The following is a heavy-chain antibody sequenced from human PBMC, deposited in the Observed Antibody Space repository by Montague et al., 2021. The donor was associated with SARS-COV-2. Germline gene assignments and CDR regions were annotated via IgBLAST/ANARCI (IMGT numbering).Heavy chain of an antibody. Sequence: SETLSLTCAVYGGSFGDDHWSWIRQPPGKGLEWIGDIKQSGRTNYNPSLKSRVTISVDTSKNQFSLKVTPVTAADTAVYFCARGLLAVSMIVVVFTSASYYFDYWGQGALVTVSS. D-gene: IGHD3-22*01. J-gene: IGHJ4*02. CDR2: IKQSGRT. CDR1: GGSFGDDH. CDR3: ARGLLAVSMIVVVFTSASYYFDY. V-gene: IGHV4-34*01.